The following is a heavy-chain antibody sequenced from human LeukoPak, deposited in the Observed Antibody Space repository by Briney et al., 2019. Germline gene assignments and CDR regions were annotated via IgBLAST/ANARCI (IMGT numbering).Heavy chain of an antibody. CDR1: GFTFSNYW. CDR2: VTPDGSST. D-gene: IGHD3-22*01. V-gene: IGHV3-74*01. J-gene: IGHJ4*02. CDR3: ATDRQDSSVYRHFDQ. Sequence: VGSLRLSCAASGFTFSNYWMHWVRQAPGKGLVWVSRVTPDGSSTSYADSVKGRFTISRDNAKNTLYLQMNSLRVEDTAVYYCATDRQDSSVYRHFDQWGQGTLATVAS.